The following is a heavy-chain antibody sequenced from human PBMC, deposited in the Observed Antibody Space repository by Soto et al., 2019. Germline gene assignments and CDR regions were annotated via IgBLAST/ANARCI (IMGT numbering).Heavy chain of an antibody. Sequence: QAQLVQSGTEVKKPGASVKVSCKSSGYPFTGPYIYWVRQAPGQGLEWMGWINPSSGGTEFAEKFQGRVTVTRDTSIRTVFLELNSLTSDDTGVYFCARDFSTYSHGVDVWGQGTAVTVSS. CDR1: GYPFTGPY. D-gene: IGHD4-4*01. CDR2: INPSSGGT. J-gene: IGHJ6*02. V-gene: IGHV1-2*02. CDR3: ARDFSTYSHGVDV.